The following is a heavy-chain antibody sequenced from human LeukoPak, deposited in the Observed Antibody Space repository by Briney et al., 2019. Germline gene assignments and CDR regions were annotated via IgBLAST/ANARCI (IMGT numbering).Heavy chain of an antibody. Sequence: GGSLRLSCAASGFSVSNNYMSWVRQAPGKGLEWVAVIWYDGSNKYYADSVKGRFTISRDNSKNTLYLQMNSLRAEDTAVYYCARDMRVTIFGVVSWFDPWGQGTLVTVSS. D-gene: IGHD3-3*01. V-gene: IGHV3-33*08. CDR2: IWYDGSNK. CDR1: GFSVSNNY. CDR3: ARDMRVTIFGVVSWFDP. J-gene: IGHJ5*02.